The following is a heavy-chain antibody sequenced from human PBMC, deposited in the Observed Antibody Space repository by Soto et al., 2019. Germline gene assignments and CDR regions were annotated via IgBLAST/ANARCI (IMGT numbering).Heavy chain of an antibody. CDR3: VQATEYCSGGSCYSWFDP. CDR1: GFSLSTSGVG. Sequence: QITLKESGPTLVKPTQTLTLTCTFSGFSLSTSGVGVGWIRQPPGEALEWLALIYWDDDKRYSPSLRSSLTINKDTSKIQVGLTMNNVDPVDTATYYCVQATEYCSGGSCYSWFDPWGQGTLVTVSS. CDR2: IYWDDDK. V-gene: IGHV2-5*02. D-gene: IGHD2-15*01. J-gene: IGHJ5*02.